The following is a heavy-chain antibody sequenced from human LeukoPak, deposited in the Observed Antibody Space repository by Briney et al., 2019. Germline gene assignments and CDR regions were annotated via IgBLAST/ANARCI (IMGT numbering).Heavy chain of an antibody. CDR3: AKVGGNYYYYMDV. Sequence: SGGSLRLSCAASGFTFSSYAMSWVRQAPGKGLEWVSAISGSGGSTYYADSVKGRFTISRDNSKNTLYLQMNSLRAEDTAVYYCAKVGGNYYYYMDVWGKGTTVTVSS. CDR2: ISGSGGST. J-gene: IGHJ6*03. V-gene: IGHV3-23*01. D-gene: IGHD2/OR15-2a*01. CDR1: GFTFSSYA.